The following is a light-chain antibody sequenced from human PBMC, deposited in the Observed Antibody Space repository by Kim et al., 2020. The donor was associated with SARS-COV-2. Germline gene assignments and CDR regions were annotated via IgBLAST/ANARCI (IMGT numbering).Light chain of an antibody. J-gene: IGLJ2*01. CDR1: SGHSSYA. Sequence: ASVKLTCTLSSGHSSYAIAWHQQQPEKGPRYLMKLNSDGSHSKGDGIPDRFSGSSSGAERYLTISSLQSEDEADYYCQTLGTGIQVFGGGTQLTVL. CDR2: LNSDGSH. CDR3: QTLGTGIQV. V-gene: IGLV4-69*01.